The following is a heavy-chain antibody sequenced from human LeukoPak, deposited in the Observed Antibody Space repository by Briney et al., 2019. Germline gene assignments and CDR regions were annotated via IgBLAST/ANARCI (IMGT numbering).Heavy chain of an antibody. D-gene: IGHD2-21*01. Sequence: GGSLRLSCVASGFSVSTNYMNWVRQAPGKGPEWVSVLYDSNENFYLAAVEGRFFISRDSPTNTLYLQMNSLRPEDTAVYYCARGLGGHSIFGSGLSDYWGRGTPVTVSS. J-gene: IGHJ4*02. CDR3: ARGLGGHSIFGSGLSDY. V-gene: IGHV3-53*05. CDR1: GFSVSTNY. CDR2: LYDSNEN.